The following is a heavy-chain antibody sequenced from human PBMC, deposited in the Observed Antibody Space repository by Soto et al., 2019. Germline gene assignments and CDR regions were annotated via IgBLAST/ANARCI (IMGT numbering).Heavy chain of an antibody. CDR3: AKGGHRKGHGSFDY. CDR2: ISGSGGST. D-gene: IGHD2-15*01. J-gene: IGHJ4*02. Sequence: PGGSQKLSCAASGLTFSSYAMSWVRQAPGKGLEWVSAISGSGGSTYYADSVKGRFTISRDNSKNTLYLQMNSLRAEDTAVYYSAKGGHRKGHGSFDYWGQGTLVTVSS. V-gene: IGHV3-23*01. CDR1: GLTFSSYA.